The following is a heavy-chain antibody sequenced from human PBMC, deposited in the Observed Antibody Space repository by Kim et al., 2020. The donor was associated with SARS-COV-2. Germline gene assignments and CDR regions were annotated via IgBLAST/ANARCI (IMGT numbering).Heavy chain of an antibody. CDR1: GGSISSSSYY. V-gene: IGHV4-39*01. CDR2: IYYSGST. D-gene: IGHD6-19*01. Sequence: SETLSLTCTVSGGSISSSSYYWGWIRQPPGKGLEWIGSIYYSGSTYYNPSLKSRVTISVDTSKNQFSLKLSSVTAADTAVYYCARQSRTVAGTFDYWGQG. J-gene: IGHJ4*02. CDR3: ARQSRTVAGTFDY.